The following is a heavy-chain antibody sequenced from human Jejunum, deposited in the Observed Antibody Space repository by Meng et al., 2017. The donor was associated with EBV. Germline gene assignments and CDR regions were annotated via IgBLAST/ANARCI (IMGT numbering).Heavy chain of an antibody. CDR1: GYTFTSND. D-gene: IGHD6-13*01. CDR2: MNPSSDDT. V-gene: IGHV1-8*01. CDR3: ARAVGAAGSMVNFDY. Sequence: GKLVQSGAEVKKPGASVKVSCKASGYTFTSNDINWVRQATGQGLEWIGWMNPSSDDTGFAQKFQGRVTVTRDNSINTAYMELSSLTSDDTAVYYCARAVGAAGSMVNFDYWGQGTLVTVSS. J-gene: IGHJ4*02.